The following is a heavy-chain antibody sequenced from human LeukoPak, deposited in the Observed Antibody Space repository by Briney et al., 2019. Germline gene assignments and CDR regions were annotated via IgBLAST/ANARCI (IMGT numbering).Heavy chain of an antibody. CDR2: ISASNGNT. D-gene: IGHD2-15*01. J-gene: IGHJ5*02. CDR1: GYTFTSYG. V-gene: IGHV1-18*01. Sequence: GASVKVSCKASGYTFTSYGISWVRQAPGQGLEWMGWISASNGNTNYAQKLQGRVTMTTDTSTSTAYMELRSLRSDDTAVYYCARVPTSLSIVVVVAATLDWFDPWGQGTLVTVSS. CDR3: ARVPTSLSIVVVVAATLDWFDP.